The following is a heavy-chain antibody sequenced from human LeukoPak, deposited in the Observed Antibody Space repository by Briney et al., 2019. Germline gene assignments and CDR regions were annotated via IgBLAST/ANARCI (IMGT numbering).Heavy chain of an antibody. V-gene: IGHV1-2*02. CDR2: INPNSGGT. CDR1: GYTSTSYG. J-gene: IGHJ4*02. Sequence: ASVKVSCKASGYTSTSYGISWVRQAPGQGLEWMGWINPNSGGTNYAQKFQGRVTMTRDTSISTAYMELSRLRSDDTAVYYCARSTYCSGGSCYRYYFDYWGQGTLVTVSS. CDR3: ARSTYCSGGSCYRYYFDY. D-gene: IGHD2-15*01.